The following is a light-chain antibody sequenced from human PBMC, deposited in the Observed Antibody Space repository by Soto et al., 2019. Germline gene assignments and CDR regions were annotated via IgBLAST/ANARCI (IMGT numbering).Light chain of an antibody. V-gene: IGLV2-14*01. Sequence: QSVLTQPASVSGSPGQSITISCTGTSSDIGVYNYVSWYQQHPGKAPKLVICEVSNRPSGVSSRFSGSKSGNTASLTISGLRAEDEADYYCQSYDTSLSGSEVFGTGTKLTVL. CDR3: QSYDTSLSGSEV. J-gene: IGLJ1*01. CDR1: SSDIGVYNY. CDR2: EVS.